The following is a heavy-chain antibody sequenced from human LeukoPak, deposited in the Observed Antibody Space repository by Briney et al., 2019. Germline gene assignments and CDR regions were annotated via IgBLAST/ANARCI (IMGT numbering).Heavy chain of an antibody. CDR2: IKEDGTET. V-gene: IGHV3-7*03. D-gene: IGHD5-24*01. CDR1: GFIFSSNW. J-gene: IGHJ4*02. Sequence: GGSLRLSCAASGFIFSSNWMSWVRLAPGKGLEWVANIKEDGTETYYVDSVKGRFSISRDNAKNSLYLQMNSLRVEDTAVYYCAKEGRSLQTYWGQGTLVTVSS. CDR3: AKEGRSLQTY.